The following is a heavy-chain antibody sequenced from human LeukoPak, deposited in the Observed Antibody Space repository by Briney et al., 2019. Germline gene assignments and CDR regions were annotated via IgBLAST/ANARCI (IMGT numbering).Heavy chain of an antibody. CDR3: ARTVVVPAAILGYYYYYYMDV. J-gene: IGHJ6*03. Sequence: ASVKVSCKASGYTFTSYDINWVRQATGQGLEWIGWMNPNSGNTGYAQKFQGRVTITTDESTSTAYMELSSLRSEDTAVYYCARTVVVPAAILGYYYYYYMDVWGKGTTVTVSS. CDR1: GYTFTSYD. D-gene: IGHD2-2*02. V-gene: IGHV1-8*03. CDR2: MNPNSGNT.